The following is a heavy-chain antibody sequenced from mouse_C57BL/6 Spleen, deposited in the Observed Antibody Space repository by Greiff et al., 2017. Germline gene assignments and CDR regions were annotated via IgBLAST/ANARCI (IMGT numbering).Heavy chain of an antibody. J-gene: IGHJ4*01. D-gene: IGHD1-1*01. Sequence: VQLKQSGAELVRPGASVKLSCTASGFNIKDDYMHWVKQRPEQGLEWIGWIDPENGDTEYASKFQGKATITADTSSNTAYLQLSSLTSEDTAVYYCTHGSGDAMDYWGQGTSVTVSS. CDR1: GFNIKDDY. V-gene: IGHV14-4*01. CDR2: IDPENGDT. CDR3: THGSGDAMDY.